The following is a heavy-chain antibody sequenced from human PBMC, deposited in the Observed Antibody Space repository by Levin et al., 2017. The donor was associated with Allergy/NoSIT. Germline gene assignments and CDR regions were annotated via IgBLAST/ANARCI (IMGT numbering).Heavy chain of an antibody. CDR3: AHSNPTSLAFDI. V-gene: IGHV2-5*02. D-gene: IGHD1-14*01. CDR2: IYWDDDK. J-gene: IGHJ3*02. Sequence: SGPTLVKPTQTLTLTCTFSGFSLSSSGVGVGWIRQPPGKALEWLALIYWDDDKRYSESLKSRLTITKDTSKNQVDLTMTNMDPVDTATYYCAHSNPTSLAFDIWGQGTMVTVSS. CDR1: GFSLSSSGVG.